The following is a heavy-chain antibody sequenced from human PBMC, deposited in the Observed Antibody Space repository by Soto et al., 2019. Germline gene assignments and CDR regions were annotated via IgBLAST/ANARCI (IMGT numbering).Heavy chain of an antibody. CDR2: MNPNSGNT. Sequence: ASVKVSCKASGYTFTSYDINWVRQATGQGLEWMGWMNPNSGNTGYAQKFQGRVTMTRNTSISTAYMELSSLRSEDTAVYYCAIDPDFWSGYYATWPDAFDIWGQGTMVTVSS. J-gene: IGHJ3*02. V-gene: IGHV1-8*01. CDR3: AIDPDFWSGYYATWPDAFDI. CDR1: GYTFTSYD. D-gene: IGHD3-3*01.